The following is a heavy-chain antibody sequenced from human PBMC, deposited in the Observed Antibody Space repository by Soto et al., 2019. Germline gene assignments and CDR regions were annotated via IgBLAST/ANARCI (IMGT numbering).Heavy chain of an antibody. CDR2: ITAGGDT. J-gene: IGHJ6*02. D-gene: IGHD3-10*02. CDR1: GFDFSVYA. Sequence: GGSLRLSCAASGFDFSVYAMTWVRRAPGKGLEWVSTITAGGDTFNADSVKGRFTISRDNSKNTLFLQMNSLRAEDTAVYYCAKDQYQMFRDFGMNVWGQGTTVTVYS. V-gene: IGHV3-23*01. CDR3: AKDQYQMFRDFGMNV.